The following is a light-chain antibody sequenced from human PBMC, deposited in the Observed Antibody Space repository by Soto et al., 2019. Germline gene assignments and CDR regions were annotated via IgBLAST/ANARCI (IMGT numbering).Light chain of an antibody. V-gene: IGKV3-20*01. Sequence: EGVLTQSPGTLSLSPGERATVSCMAGQSVSGNSLAWYQQRPGQAPRLLIYAASIRATGIPDRFSGGGSGTDFTLTISRLQPEDFAVYYCHQYGTSPWTFGQGTKVDIK. J-gene: IGKJ1*01. CDR3: HQYGTSPWT. CDR1: QSVSGNS. CDR2: AAS.